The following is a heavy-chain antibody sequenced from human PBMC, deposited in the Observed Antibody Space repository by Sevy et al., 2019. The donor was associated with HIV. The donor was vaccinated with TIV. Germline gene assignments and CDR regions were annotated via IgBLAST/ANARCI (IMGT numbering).Heavy chain of an antibody. Sequence: GGSLRLSCAASGFTFSGSAIHWVRQASGKGLEWVGRIRSKSNSHATEYAASVKGRFTISRDDSKNTAYLQMNSLGTEDTAVYYCTRHRLSMVRGIIMAHYLDYWGPGTLVTVSS. V-gene: IGHV3-73*01. CDR3: TRHRLSMVRGIIMAHYLDY. D-gene: IGHD3-10*01. CDR2: IRSKSNSHAT. CDR1: GFTFSGSA. J-gene: IGHJ4*02.